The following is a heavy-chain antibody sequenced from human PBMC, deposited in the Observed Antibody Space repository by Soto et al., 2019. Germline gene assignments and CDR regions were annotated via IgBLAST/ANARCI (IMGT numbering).Heavy chain of an antibody. CDR1: GGSISSGGYS. CDR3: ARLLAAATLFDP. V-gene: IGHV4-30-2*03. CDR2: IYYSGST. Sequence: PSETLSLTCAVSGGSISSGGYSWSWIRQPPGKGLEWIGYIYYSGSTYYNPSLKSRVTISVDTSKNQFSLKLSSVTAADTAVYYCARLLAAATLFDPWGQGTLVTVSS. J-gene: IGHJ5*02. D-gene: IGHD2-15*01.